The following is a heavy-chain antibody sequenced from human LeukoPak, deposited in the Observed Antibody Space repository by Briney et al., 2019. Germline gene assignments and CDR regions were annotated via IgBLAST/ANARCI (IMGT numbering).Heavy chain of an antibody. Sequence: SETLSLTCTVSGGSISSGGYYWSWIRQPPGKGLEWIGEINHSGSTNYNPSLKSRVTISVDTSKNQFSLKLSSVTAADTAVYYCARIPPVYAIRYSSGWYYFDYWGQGTLVTVSS. CDR3: ARIPPVYAIRYSSGWYYFDY. J-gene: IGHJ4*02. D-gene: IGHD6-19*01. CDR1: GGSISSGGYY. CDR2: INHSGST. V-gene: IGHV4-39*07.